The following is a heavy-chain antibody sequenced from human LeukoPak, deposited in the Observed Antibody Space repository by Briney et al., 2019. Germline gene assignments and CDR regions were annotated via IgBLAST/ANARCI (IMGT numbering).Heavy chain of an antibody. CDR2: INPSGGST. D-gene: IGHD2-2*01. CDR1: GYTSTSYY. Sequence: ASVKVSCKASGYTSTSYYMHWVRQAPGQGLEWMGIINPSGGSTSYAQKFQGRVTMTRDTSTSTVYMELSSLRSEDTAVYYCAREYCSSTSCYARTGGYWGQGTLVTVSS. J-gene: IGHJ4*02. CDR3: AREYCSSTSCYARTGGY. V-gene: IGHV1-46*01.